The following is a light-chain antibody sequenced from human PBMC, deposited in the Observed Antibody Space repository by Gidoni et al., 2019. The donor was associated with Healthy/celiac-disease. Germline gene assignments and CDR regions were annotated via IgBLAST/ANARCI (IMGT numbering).Light chain of an antibody. CDR1: QSVSSY. Sequence: EIVLTQSPATLSLSPGERATRSCRASQSVSSYLACYQQKPGQAPRLLIYDASNRATVIPARFSGSGSGTYFTLTISSLEPEDFAVYYCQQRSNCITFGQGTRLEIK. CDR3: QQRSNCIT. CDR2: DAS. V-gene: IGKV3-11*01. J-gene: IGKJ5*01.